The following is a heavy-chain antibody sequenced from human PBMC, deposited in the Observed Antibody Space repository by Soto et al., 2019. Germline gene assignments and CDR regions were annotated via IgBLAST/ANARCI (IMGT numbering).Heavy chain of an antibody. CDR3: ATAPYYYDSSGYYHYYGMDV. CDR2: IYPGDSDT. V-gene: IGHV5-51*01. CDR1: GYSFTSYW. J-gene: IGHJ6*02. D-gene: IGHD3-22*01. Sequence: GESLKISCKGSGYSFTSYWIGWVRQMPGKGLEWMGIIYPGDSDTRYSPSFQGQVTISADKSISTAYLQWSSLKASDTAMYYCATAPYYYDSSGYYHYYGMDVWGQGTTVTVSS.